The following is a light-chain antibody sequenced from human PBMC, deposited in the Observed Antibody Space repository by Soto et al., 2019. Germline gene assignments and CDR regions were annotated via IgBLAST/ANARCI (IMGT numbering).Light chain of an antibody. CDR2: GAS. V-gene: IGKV3-20*01. CDR3: QQCGSSPIT. CDR1: QSVSSSY. Sequence: EIVLTQSPGTLSLSPGERATLSCRASQSVSSSYLAWYQQKPGQAPRLLIYGASSRATGIPDRFSGSGSGTDFTLTISRLEPEDFAVYYCQQCGSSPITFGQGARRDI. J-gene: IGKJ5*01.